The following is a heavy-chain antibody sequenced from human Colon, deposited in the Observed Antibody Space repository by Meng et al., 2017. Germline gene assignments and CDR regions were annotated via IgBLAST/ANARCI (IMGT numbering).Heavy chain of an antibody. CDR3: AREYYRMVDF. CDR1: GHTLSDSQ. V-gene: IGHV1-2*02. CDR2: VKPNGGDT. D-gene: IGHD3-10*01. J-gene: IGHJ4*02. Sequence: GAEVKKPGYSVKVSCKASGHTLSDSQMLWLRQTPGQGLEWMGWVKPNGGDTNYDRKFQGRVTMTRDTSTSTAYMELHSLRSDDTAVYYCAREYYRMVDFWGPGTLVTVSS.